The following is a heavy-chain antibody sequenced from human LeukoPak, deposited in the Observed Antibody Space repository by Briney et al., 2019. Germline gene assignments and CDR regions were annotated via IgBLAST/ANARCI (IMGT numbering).Heavy chain of an antibody. CDR3: ARAPKVLRGVSNYYYYGMDV. Sequence: SQTLSLTCTVSGGSISSGGYYWSWIRQPPGKGLEWIGEINHSGSTNYNPSLKSRVTISVDTSKNQFSLKLSSVTAADTAVYYCARAPKVLRGVSNYYYYGMDVWGQGTTVTVSS. CDR1: GGSISSGGYY. V-gene: IGHV4-30-2*01. J-gene: IGHJ6*02. CDR2: INHSGST. D-gene: IGHD3-10*01.